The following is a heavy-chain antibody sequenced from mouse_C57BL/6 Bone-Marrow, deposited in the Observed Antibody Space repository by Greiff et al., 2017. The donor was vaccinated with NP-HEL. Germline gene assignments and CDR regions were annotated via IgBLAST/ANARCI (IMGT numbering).Heavy chain of an antibody. V-gene: IGHV1-19*01. D-gene: IGHD1-1*01. CDR3: ARSFYYYGRRAWFAY. CDR1: GYTFTDYY. J-gene: IGHJ3*01. Sequence: VQLQQSGPVLVKPGASVKMSCKASGYTFTDYYMNWVKQSHGKSLEWIGVINPYNGGTSYNQKFKGKATLTVDKSSSTAYMELNSLTSEDSAVYYCARSFYYYGRRAWFAYWGQGTLVTVSA. CDR2: INPYNGGT.